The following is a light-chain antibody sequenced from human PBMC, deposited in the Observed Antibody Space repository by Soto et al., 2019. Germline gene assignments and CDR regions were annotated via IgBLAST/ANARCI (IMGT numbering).Light chain of an antibody. CDR2: DVS. V-gene: IGLV2-11*01. J-gene: IGLJ2*01. Sequence: QSVLTQPRSVSGSPGQSVTISCTGTSSDVGGYNYVSWYQQHPGKAPKLMIYDVSKRPSGVPDRFSGSKSGNTASLTISGLQAEDAADYYFCSYAGSSLFGGGTKVTVL. CDR1: SSDVGGYNY. CDR3: CSYAGSSL.